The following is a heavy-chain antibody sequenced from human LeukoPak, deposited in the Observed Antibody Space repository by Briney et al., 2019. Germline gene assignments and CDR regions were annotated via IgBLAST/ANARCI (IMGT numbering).Heavy chain of an antibody. D-gene: IGHD3-10*01. CDR1: GFTFSSYW. V-gene: IGHV3-7*01. CDR2: IKQDGSEK. CDR3: ARKTYYYGSGSYSWDY. J-gene: IGHJ4*02. Sequence: GGSLRLSCAASGFTFSSYWMSWVRQAPGKGLEWVANIKQDGSEKYYVDSVKGRFTISRDNAKNSLYLQMNSLRVEDTAVYYCARKTYYYGSGSYSWDYWGQGTLVTVSS.